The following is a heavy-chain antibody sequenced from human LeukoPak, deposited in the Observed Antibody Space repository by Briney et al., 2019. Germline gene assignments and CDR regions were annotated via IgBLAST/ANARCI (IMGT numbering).Heavy chain of an antibody. V-gene: IGHV3-30-3*01. D-gene: IGHD1-20*01. Sequence: GGSLRLSCAASGFTFSSYAMHWVRQAPGKGLEWVAVISYDGSNKYYADSVKGRFTISRDNSKNTLYLQMNSLRAEDTAVYYCARVRAPLTGTGLKTFDIWGQGTMVTVSS. J-gene: IGHJ3*02. CDR1: GFTFSSYA. CDR2: ISYDGSNK. CDR3: ARVRAPLTGTGLKTFDI.